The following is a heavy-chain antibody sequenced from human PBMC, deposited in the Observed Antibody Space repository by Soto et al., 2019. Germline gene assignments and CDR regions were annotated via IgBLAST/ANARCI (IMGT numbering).Heavy chain of an antibody. J-gene: IGHJ4*02. CDR2: IKSKTDGGTT. CDR1: GFTFSNAW. CDR3: TTGTPNVLRFLEWLLYEAYYFDY. D-gene: IGHD3-3*01. Sequence: GGSLRLSCAASGFTFSNAWMSWVRQAPGKGLEWVGRIKSKTDGGTTDYAAPVKGRFTISRDDSKNTLYLQMNSLKTEDTAVYYCTTGTPNVLRFLEWLLYEAYYFDYWGQGTLVTVSS. V-gene: IGHV3-15*01.